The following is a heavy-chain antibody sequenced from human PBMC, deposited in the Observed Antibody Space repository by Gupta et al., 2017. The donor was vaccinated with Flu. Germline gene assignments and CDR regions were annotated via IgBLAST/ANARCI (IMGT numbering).Heavy chain of an antibody. CDR3: TRSLFGAQGVY. CDR1: FTFRDYY. V-gene: IGHV3-11*01. J-gene: IGHJ4*02. D-gene: IGHD3-3*01. Sequence: FTFRDYYMSWLRQAPGKGLEWLSYISSSGSTISYADSVKGRFTISRDNANNSLYLHMNSLRAEDTAVYYCTRSLFGAQGVYWGQGTLVTVSS. CDR2: ISSSGSTI.